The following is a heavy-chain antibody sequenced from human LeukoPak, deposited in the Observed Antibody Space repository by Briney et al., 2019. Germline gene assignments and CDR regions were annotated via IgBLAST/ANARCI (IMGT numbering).Heavy chain of an antibody. CDR1: GGSFSGYY. CDR2: INHSGST. Sequence: SETLSLTCAVYGGSFSGYYWSWIRQPPGKGLEWIGEINHSGSTNYNPSLKSRVTISVDTSKNQFSLKLSSVTAADTAVYYCARGEGPYSNYGYWGQGTLVTVSS. D-gene: IGHD4-11*01. J-gene: IGHJ4*02. V-gene: IGHV4-34*01. CDR3: ARGEGPYSNYGY.